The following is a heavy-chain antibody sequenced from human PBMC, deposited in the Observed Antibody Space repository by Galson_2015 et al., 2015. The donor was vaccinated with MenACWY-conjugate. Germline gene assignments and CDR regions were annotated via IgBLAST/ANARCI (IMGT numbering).Heavy chain of an antibody. CDR2: IYFSVKT. CDR3: AKSPRVSGLRVSHYYYYLDV. J-gene: IGHJ6*03. CDR1: GASISSYY. D-gene: IGHD3/OR15-3a*01. V-gene: IGHV4-59*01. Sequence: ETLSLTCTVSGASISSYYWNWFRQSPGKRLEWIGKIYFSVKTHYNPSLESRVTLSVDTSQNQVSLKLTSVTAADTAVYYCAKSPRVSGLRVSHYYYYLDVWGKGTTVTVSS.